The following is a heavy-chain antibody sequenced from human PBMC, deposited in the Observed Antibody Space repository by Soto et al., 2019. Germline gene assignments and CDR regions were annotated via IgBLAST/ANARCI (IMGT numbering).Heavy chain of an antibody. CDR2: IIPMFGTA. Sequence: QVQLVQSGAEVKKPESSVMVSCKAPGGTFSTYAISWVRQAPGQGLEWMGGIIPMFGTANYAQRFQDRVTITAEESTNTVYMELSSLRSEDTAVYFCASGIQLWLRRINNGYSGWGQGTLVTVSS. CDR3: ASGIQLWLRRINNGYSG. J-gene: IGHJ4*02. D-gene: IGHD5-18*01. CDR1: GGTFSTYA. V-gene: IGHV1-69*12.